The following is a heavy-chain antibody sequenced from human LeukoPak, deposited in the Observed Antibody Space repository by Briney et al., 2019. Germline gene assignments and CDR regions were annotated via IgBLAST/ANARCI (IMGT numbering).Heavy chain of an antibody. CDR1: GYTFTGYY. J-gene: IGHJ5*02. D-gene: IGHD5-18*01. V-gene: IGHV1-2*02. CDR2: INPNSGGT. CDR3: ARGRGYSYALQNWFDP. Sequence: ASVKVSCKASGYTFTGYYMHWVRQAPGQGLEWMGWINPNSGGTNYAQKFQGRVTMTSNTSISTAYMELSTLRSEDTAVYYCARGRGYSYALQNWFDPWGQGTLVTVSS.